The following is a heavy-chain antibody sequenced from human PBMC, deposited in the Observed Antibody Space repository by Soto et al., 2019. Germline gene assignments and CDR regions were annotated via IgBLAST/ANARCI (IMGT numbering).Heavy chain of an antibody. CDR1: GGSFSGYY. V-gene: IGHV4-34*01. J-gene: IGHJ3*02. D-gene: IGHD3-16*01. CDR2: INHSGST. CDR3: VRGFSNYFDASDPPDDYPFDI. Sequence: SETLSLTCAVYGGSFSGYYWSWTRQPPGKGQERIGEINHSGSTNYNPSIKRRVTISVDTSKNQFSLLLSSVTAAFTAVYYCVRGFSNYFDASDPPDDYPFDIWDQGTMVTVSS.